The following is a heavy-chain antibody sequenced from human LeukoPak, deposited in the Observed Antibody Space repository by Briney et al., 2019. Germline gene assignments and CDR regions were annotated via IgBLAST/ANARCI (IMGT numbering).Heavy chain of an antibody. CDR2: ITRTGSIQ. CDR3: AGDGNSWSREIDY. V-gene: IGHV3-48*03. CDR1: EFTFSSYE. Sequence: PGGSLRLSCAASEFTFSSYEMNWVRLAPGKGLEWISYITRTGSIQHYADSVKGRFTISRDNAKNSLFLQMDSLRVEDTAVYYCAGDGNSWSREIDYWGQGTLVTVSS. J-gene: IGHJ4*02. D-gene: IGHD6-13*01.